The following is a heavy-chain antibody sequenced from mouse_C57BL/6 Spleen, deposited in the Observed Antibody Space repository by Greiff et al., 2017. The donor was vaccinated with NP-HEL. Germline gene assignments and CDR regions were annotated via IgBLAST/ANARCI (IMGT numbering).Heavy chain of an antibody. CDR2: IYPGDGDT. D-gene: IGHD4-1*01. CDR3: AREGPTGNFDY. V-gene: IGHV1-80*01. Sequence: VQLQQSGAELVKPGASVKISCKASGYAFSSYWMNWVKQRPGKGLEWIGQIYPGDGDTNYNGKFKGMATLTADKSSSTAYMQLSSLTSEDSAVYFCAREGPTGNFDYWGQGTTLTVSS. J-gene: IGHJ2*01. CDR1: GYAFSSYW.